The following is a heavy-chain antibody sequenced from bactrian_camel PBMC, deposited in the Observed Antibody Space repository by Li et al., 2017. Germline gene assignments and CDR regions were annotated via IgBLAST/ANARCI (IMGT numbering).Heavy chain of an antibody. J-gene: IGHJ4*01. CDR2: IDRDGST. V-gene: IGHV3S55*01. CDR1: RYAYDSYC. CDR3: AAQGGTWYSCLMAAYTY. Sequence: HVQLVESGGGSVQAGGSLRLSCVASRYAYDSYCMGWFRQAPGKEREGVAAIDRDGSTTYADIAKGRFIISQDNAKNTLYLQMNSLKPEDTAMYYCAAQGGTWYSCLMAAYTYWSQGTQVTVS. D-gene: IGHD6*01.